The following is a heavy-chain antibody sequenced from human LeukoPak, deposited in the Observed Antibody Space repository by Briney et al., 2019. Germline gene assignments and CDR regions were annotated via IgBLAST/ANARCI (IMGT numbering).Heavy chain of an antibody. D-gene: IGHD2-2*02. Sequence: SETLSLTCAVYGGSFSGYYWSWIRQPPGKGLEWIGEINHSGSTNYNPSLKSRVTISVDTSKNQFPLKLSSVTAADTAVYYCARGRDCSSTSCYTFRFDPWGQGTLVTVSS. CDR3: ARGRDCSSTSCYTFRFDP. V-gene: IGHV4-34*01. CDR1: GGSFSGYY. J-gene: IGHJ5*02. CDR2: INHSGST.